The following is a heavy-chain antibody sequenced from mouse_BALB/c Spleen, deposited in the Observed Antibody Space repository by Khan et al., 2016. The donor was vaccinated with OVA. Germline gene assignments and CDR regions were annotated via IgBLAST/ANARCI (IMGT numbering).Heavy chain of an antibody. Sequence: EVQLVESGGDIVKPGGSLKLSCAASGFTFSTYGMSWVRQTPDKRLEWVATVSTGGHYTYYTDTVKGRFTIYRDNAKNTLYLQRSSLGSEDTAIFYCARLAYYYDSEGFAYWGQGTLVTVSA. V-gene: IGHV5-6*01. CDR1: GFTFSTYG. CDR2: VSTGGHYT. J-gene: IGHJ3*01. CDR3: ARLAYYYDSEGFAY. D-gene: IGHD1-1*01.